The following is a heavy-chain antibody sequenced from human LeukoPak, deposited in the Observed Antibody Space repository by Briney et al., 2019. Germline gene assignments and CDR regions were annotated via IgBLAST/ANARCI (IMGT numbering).Heavy chain of an antibody. CDR1: GYGFTSYW. CDR2: IYPGDSDT. V-gene: IGHV5-51*01. CDR3: ARHGGIAARPTPGDY. D-gene: IGHD6-6*01. J-gene: IGHJ4*02. Sequence: GASLQISCKGSGYGFTSYWIGWVRQMPGKGLEWMGVIYPGDSDTRYSPSFQGQVTISADKSISTAYLQWSSLKASDTAMYYCARHGGIAARPTPGDYWGQGTLVTVSS.